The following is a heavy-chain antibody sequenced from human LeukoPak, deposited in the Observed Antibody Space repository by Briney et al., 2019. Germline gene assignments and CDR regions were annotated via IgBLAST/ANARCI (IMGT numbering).Heavy chain of an antibody. D-gene: IGHD3-10*01. V-gene: IGHV4-59*01. Sequence: SETLSLTCTVSGVSISSYYWNWIRQPPGKGLEYIGYIYYSGSANYNPSLKGRVTISVDTSKNQFSLKLSSVTAADTAVYYCARGGRFGGHDAFDIWGQGTMVTVSS. J-gene: IGHJ3*02. CDR2: IYYSGSA. CDR3: ARGGRFGGHDAFDI. CDR1: GVSISSYY.